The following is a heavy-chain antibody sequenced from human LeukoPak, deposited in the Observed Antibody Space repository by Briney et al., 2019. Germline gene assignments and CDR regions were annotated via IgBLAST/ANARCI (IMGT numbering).Heavy chain of an antibody. V-gene: IGHV5-10-1*01. D-gene: IGHD3-22*01. Sequence: RGASLQISCEGSGSSFTSYWISWVRQMPGKGLEWMGRIDPSDSYTNYSPSFQGHVTISAAKSISTAYLQWSSLKASDTAMYYCARHFSYYDSSGYYSGGYFDLWGRGTLVTVSS. CDR1: GSSFTSYW. CDR3: ARHFSYYDSSGYYSGGYFDL. J-gene: IGHJ2*01. CDR2: IDPSDSYT.